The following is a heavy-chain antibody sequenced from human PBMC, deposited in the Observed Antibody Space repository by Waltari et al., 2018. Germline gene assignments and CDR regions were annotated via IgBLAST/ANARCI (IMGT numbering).Heavy chain of an antibody. D-gene: IGHD6-19*01. CDR1: GFTFSSYW. CDR3: ARVGWDSSGPYGMDV. J-gene: IGHJ6*02. CDR2: INSDGSRT. Sequence: EVQLVESGGGLVQPGGSLRLSCAASGFTFSSYWMHWVRQAPGKGLVWVSRINSDGSRTSYADSVKGRFTISRDNAKNTLYLQMNSLGAEDTAVYYCARVGWDSSGPYGMDVWGQGTTVTVSS. V-gene: IGHV3-74*01.